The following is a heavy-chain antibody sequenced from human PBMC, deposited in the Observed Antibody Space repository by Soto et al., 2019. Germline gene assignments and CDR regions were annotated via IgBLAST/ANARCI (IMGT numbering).Heavy chain of an antibody. Sequence: QVQLVESGGGVVQPGRSLRLSCAASGFTFSSYGMHWVRQAPGKGLEWVAVISYDGSNKYYADSVKGRFTISRDNSKNTLYLQMNSLRAEDTAVYYCATLANTVTHFDYWGQGTLVTVSS. CDR1: GFTFSSYG. CDR3: ATLANTVTHFDY. CDR2: ISYDGSNK. D-gene: IGHD4-17*01. V-gene: IGHV3-30*03. J-gene: IGHJ4*02.